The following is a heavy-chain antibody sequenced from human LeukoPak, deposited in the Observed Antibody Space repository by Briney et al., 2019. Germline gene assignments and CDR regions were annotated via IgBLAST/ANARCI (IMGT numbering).Heavy chain of an antibody. Sequence: GGSLRLSCAASGFTFSNAWTSWVRQAPGKGLEWVGRIKSKTDGGTTDYAAPVKGRFTISRDDSKNTLYLQMNSLKTEDTAVYYCTTGYSYGYIYYYYYMDAGGKGTTVTVS. J-gene: IGHJ6*03. CDR3: TTGYSYGYIYYYYYMDA. CDR1: GFTFSNAW. V-gene: IGHV3-15*01. D-gene: IGHD5-18*01. CDR2: IKSKTDGGTT.